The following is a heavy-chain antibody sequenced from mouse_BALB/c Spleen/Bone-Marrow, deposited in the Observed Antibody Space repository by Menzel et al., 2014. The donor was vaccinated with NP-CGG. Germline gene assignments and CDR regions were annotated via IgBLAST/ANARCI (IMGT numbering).Heavy chain of an antibody. J-gene: IGHJ2*01. Sequence: VQLQQSGAELVRPGTSVKVSCKASGYAFTNYLIDWVKQRPGQGLEWIGVINPGSGGTNYNEKFRGKATLTADKSSSTAYMQLSSLTSDDSAVYFCARGITTGYFDYWGQGTTLTVSS. V-gene: IGHV1-54*01. CDR2: INPGSGGT. CDR1: GYAFTNYL. D-gene: IGHD1-1*01. CDR3: ARGITTGYFDY.